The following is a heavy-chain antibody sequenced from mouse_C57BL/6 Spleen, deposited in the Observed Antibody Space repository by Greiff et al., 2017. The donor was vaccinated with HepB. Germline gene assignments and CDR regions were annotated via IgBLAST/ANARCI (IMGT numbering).Heavy chain of an antibody. CDR2: IDPSDSYT. V-gene: IGHV1-69*01. Sequence: VQLQQPGAELVMPGASVKLSCKASGYTFTSYWMHWVKQRPGQGLEWIGEIDPSDSYTNYNQKFKGKSTLTVDKSSSTAYMQLSSLTSEDSAVYYCARGPDSSGYGFAYWGQGTLVTVSA. CDR3: ARGPDSSGYGFAY. D-gene: IGHD3-2*02. J-gene: IGHJ3*01. CDR1: GYTFTSYW.